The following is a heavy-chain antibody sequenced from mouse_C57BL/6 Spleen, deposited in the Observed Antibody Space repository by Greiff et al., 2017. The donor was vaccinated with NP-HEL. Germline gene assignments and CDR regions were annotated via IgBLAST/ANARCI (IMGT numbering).Heavy chain of an antibody. V-gene: IGHV10-1*01. CDR3: VGDYQAWFAY. J-gene: IGHJ3*01. CDR1: GFSFNTYA. D-gene: IGHD2-4*01. CDR2: IRSKSNNYAT. Sequence: EVQLVESGGGLVQPKGSLKLSCAASGFSFNTYAMNWVRQAPGKGLEWVARIRSKSNNYATYYADSVKDRFTISRDDSESMLYLQMNNLKTEDTAMYYCVGDYQAWFAYWGQGTLVTVSA.